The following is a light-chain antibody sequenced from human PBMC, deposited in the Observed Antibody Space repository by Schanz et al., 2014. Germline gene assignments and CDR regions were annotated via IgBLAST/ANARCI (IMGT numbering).Light chain of an antibody. CDR2: DVS. CDR3: SSYVGSNNWV. CDR1: SSDVGGYNY. Sequence: QSALTQPASVSGSPGQSITISCTGTSSDVGGYNYVSWYQQHPGKAPKLMIYDVSKRPSGVPDRFSGSKSGNTASLTISGLQAEDEADYYCSSYVGSNNWVFGGGTKLTVL. V-gene: IGLV2-8*01. J-gene: IGLJ3*02.